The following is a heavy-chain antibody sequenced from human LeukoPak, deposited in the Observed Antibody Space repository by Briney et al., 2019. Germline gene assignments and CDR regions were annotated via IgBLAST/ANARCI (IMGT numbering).Heavy chain of an antibody. CDR1: GGSFSGYY. Sequence: PSETLSLTCAVYGGSFSGYYWSWIRQPPGKGLEWIGEINHSGSTNYNPSLESRVTISVDTSKNQFSLKLSSVTAADTAVYYCARGTGDIVVVVAATHFDYWGQGTLVTVSS. V-gene: IGHV4-34*01. D-gene: IGHD2-15*01. CDR2: INHSGST. CDR3: ARGTGDIVVVVAATHFDY. J-gene: IGHJ4*02.